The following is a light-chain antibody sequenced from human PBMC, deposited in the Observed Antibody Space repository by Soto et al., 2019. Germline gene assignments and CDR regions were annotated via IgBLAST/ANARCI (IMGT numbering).Light chain of an antibody. CDR3: QQYNDRPPIT. CDR2: GSF. CDR1: RSVDNN. J-gene: IGKJ5*01. V-gene: IGKV3-15*01. Sequence: IVMTPSPVPLSGSPGVCATPSCRARRSVDNNVAWYQQKPGQAPRLLIVGSFARATGIPARFSGSGSGPEFTLTISGLQSEDFAVYYCQQYNDRPPITFGQGTRLEIK.